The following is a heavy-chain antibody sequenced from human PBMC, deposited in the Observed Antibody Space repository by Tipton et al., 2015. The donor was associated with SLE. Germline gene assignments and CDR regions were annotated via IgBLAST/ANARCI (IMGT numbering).Heavy chain of an antibody. CDR1: GGSISSGRFY. CDR2: IFYYNGNT. CDR3: AKAHSGGAIAY. J-gene: IGHJ4*02. Sequence: TLSLTCSVSGGSISSGRFYWSWIRQRPGEGLEWIGYIFYYNGNTYYNPSLKSRVSISAETSQNQFSLTLTSVTAADTAVYYCAKAHSGGAIAYWGQGTLVTVSS. D-gene: IGHD2-15*01. V-gene: IGHV4-31*03.